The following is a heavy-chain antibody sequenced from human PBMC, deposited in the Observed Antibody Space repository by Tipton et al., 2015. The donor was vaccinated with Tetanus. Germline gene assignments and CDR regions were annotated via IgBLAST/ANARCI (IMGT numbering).Heavy chain of an antibody. CDR1: GGSFSGYY. CDR2: INHSGST. CDR3: ARGDTAEEDYYYYDMDV. J-gene: IGHJ6*02. V-gene: IGHV4-34*01. Sequence: TLSLTCAVYGGSFSGYYWSWIRQPPGKGLEWIGEINHSGSTNYNPSLKSRVTISVDTSKNQFSLKLSSVTAADTAVYYCARGDTAEEDYYYYDMDVWGQGTTVTVSS. D-gene: IGHD5-18*01.